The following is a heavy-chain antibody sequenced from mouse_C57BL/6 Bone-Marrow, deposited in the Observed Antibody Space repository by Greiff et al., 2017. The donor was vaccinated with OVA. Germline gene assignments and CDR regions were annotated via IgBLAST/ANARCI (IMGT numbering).Heavy chain of an antibody. CDR2: IDPSDSYT. CDR3: AREGDSSGYVADY. Sequence: QVQLQQPGAELVKPGASVKLSCKASGYTFTGYGMQWVKQRPGQGLEWIGEIDPSDSYTNYNQKFKGKATLTVDTSSSTAYMQLSSLTSEDSAVYYCAREGDSSGYVADYWGQGTSVTVSS. V-gene: IGHV1-50*01. J-gene: IGHJ4*01. D-gene: IGHD3-2*02. CDR1: GYTFTGYG.